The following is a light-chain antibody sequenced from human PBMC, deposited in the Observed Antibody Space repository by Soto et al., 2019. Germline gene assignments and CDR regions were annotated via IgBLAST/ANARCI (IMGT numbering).Light chain of an antibody. CDR1: QSISVY. J-gene: IGKJ2*01. CDR3: HQYATSSPT. Sequence: DIQMTQSASTLSASVGDRVTITCRASQSISVYLAWYQQRPREAPKLLIYGGSSLERGVPSRFSGSGSGTDFTLTISSLQPTDVATYYCHQYATSSPTFGEGTKLEIK. CDR2: GGS. V-gene: IGKV1-5*01.